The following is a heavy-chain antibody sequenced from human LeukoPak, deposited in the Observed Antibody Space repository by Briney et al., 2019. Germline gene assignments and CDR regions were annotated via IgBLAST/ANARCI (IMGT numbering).Heavy chain of an antibody. V-gene: IGHV3-30*18. Sequence: GGSLRLSCAASGFTFNNYGMHWVRQAPGKGLEWVAVISYDGRNKHYPDSVKGRFTISRDISTDTLWLQMDSLRTEDTAVYYCAKGPLRGTAAATDYWGQGTLVTVSS. J-gene: IGHJ4*02. CDR3: AKGPLRGTAAATDY. CDR2: ISYDGRNK. D-gene: IGHD2-2*01. CDR1: GFTFNNYG.